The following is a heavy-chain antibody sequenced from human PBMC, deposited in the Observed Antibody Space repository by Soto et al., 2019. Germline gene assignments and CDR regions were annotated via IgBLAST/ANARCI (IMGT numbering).Heavy chain of an antibody. Sequence: GGSLRLSCAASGFTFSSYGMHWVRQAPGKGLEWVAVISYDGSNKYYADSVKGRFTISRDNSKNTLYLQMNSLRAEDTAVYYCAKILVRFAYYYYGMDVWGQGTTVTVSS. CDR2: ISYDGSNK. CDR3: AKILVRFAYYYYGMDV. D-gene: IGHD3-16*01. V-gene: IGHV3-30*18. CDR1: GFTFSSYG. J-gene: IGHJ6*02.